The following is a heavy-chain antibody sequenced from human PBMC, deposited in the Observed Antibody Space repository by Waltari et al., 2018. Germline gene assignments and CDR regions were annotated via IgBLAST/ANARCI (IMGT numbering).Heavy chain of an antibody. Sequence: EEELVESGGGLVKPGGSLRLSCAASGFNFNNAWMNWVRQTPGKGRGGVGRIMPKTDVETTDYAAFVKGRFSISRDDSNNTLYLQMNSLSAEDTAVYYCTTRLGDILTLFDYWGQGSLVTVSS. CDR3: TTRLGDILTLFDY. J-gene: IGHJ4*02. V-gene: IGHV3-15*07. D-gene: IGHD3-9*01. CDR2: IMPKTDVETT. CDR1: GFNFNNAW.